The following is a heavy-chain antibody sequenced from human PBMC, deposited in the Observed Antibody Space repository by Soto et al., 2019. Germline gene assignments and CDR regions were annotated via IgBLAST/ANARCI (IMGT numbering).Heavy chain of an antibody. V-gene: IGHV2-70*01. D-gene: IGHD3-16*01. Sequence: SVPTLVNATQTVTLTCTFSGFSLTTTGMCVTWIRQPPGKALEWLALIDWDDDKHYSTSLRTRLTISKDTSENQVVLTVTKVDPVDTATYYCARCSVPYHPSYNDYGMDVWGQGTTVPVSS. CDR2: IDWDDDK. CDR3: ARCSVPYHPSYNDYGMDV. J-gene: IGHJ6*02. CDR1: GFSLTTTGMC.